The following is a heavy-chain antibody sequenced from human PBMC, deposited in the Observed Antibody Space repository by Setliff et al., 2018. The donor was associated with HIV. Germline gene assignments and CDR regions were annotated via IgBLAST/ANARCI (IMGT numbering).Heavy chain of an antibody. Sequence: ASETLSLTCAVSADSIGTNHWWNWVRQPPGKGLEWIGEISQSGKTNYHPSLKSRITISMEASKTHFSLTLNSVTAADTAVYYCARAVAASATSVVDYWGQGIQVTVSS. D-gene: IGHD6-13*01. V-gene: IGHV4-4*02. CDR2: ISQSGKT. CDR1: ADSIGTNHW. CDR3: ARAVAASATSVVDY. J-gene: IGHJ4*02.